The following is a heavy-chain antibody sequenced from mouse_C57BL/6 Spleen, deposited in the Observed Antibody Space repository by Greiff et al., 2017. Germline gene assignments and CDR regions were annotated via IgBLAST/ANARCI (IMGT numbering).Heavy chain of an antibody. CDR2: ISGGGGNT. CDR1: GFTFSSYT. CDR3: ARHYYYGSSYWYFDV. V-gene: IGHV5-9*01. J-gene: IGHJ1*03. D-gene: IGHD1-1*01. Sequence: EVHLVESGGGLVKPGGSLKLSCAASGFTFSSYTMSWVRQTPEKRLEWVATISGGGGNTYYPDSVKGRFTISRDNAKNTLYLQMSSLRSEDTALYYCARHYYYGSSYWYFDVWGTGTTVTVSS.